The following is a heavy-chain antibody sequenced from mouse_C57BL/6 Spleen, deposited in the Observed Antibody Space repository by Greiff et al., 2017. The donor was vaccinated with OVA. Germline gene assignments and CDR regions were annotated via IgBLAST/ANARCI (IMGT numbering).Heavy chain of an antibody. CDR1: GYTFTDYN. J-gene: IGHJ1*03. CDR2: INPNNGGT. V-gene: IGHV1-22*01. D-gene: IGHD1-1*01. CDR3: ARGTTVVDWYFDV. Sequence: EVQLQESGPELVKPGASVKMSCKASGYTFTDYNMHWVKQSHGKSLEWIGYINPNNGGTSYNQKFKGKATLTVNKSSSTAYMELRSLTSEDSAVYYCARGTTVVDWYFDVWGTGTTVTVSS.